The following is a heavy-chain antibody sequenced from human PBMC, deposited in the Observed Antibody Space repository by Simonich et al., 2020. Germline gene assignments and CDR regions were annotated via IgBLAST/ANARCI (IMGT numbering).Heavy chain of an antibody. V-gene: IGHV1-18*01. CDR2: ISAYNGNT. D-gene: IGHD1-1*01. J-gene: IGHJ3*02. CDR1: GYTFTSYG. CDR3: ARSTTGTTAFDI. Sequence: QVQLVQSGAEVKTPGASVQVSCTASGYTFTSYGISWVRPAPGQGLEWMGGISAYNGNTNYAQKLQGRVTMTTDTSTSTAYMELRSLRSDDTAVDYCARSTTGTTAFDIWGQGTMVTVSS.